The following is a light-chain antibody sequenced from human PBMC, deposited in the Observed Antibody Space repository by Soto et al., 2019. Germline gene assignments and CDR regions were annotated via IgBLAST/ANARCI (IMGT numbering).Light chain of an antibody. CDR1: QSISSW. CDR2: DAS. J-gene: IGKJ1*01. CDR3: HQYNNYLWT. V-gene: IGKV1-5*01. Sequence: DIQMTQSPSTLSASVGDRVTITCRASQSISSWLAWYQQKPGKAPKLLIYDASSLESGVPSRFSGSGSGTEFTLTISSLQAEDFATYYCHQYNNYLWTFGQGTKVDI.